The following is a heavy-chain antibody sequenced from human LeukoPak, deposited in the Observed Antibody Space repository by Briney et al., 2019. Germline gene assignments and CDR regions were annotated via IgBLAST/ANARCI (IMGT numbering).Heavy chain of an antibody. D-gene: IGHD6-13*01. CDR3: AREGAAADVDY. CDR1: GFTFGSYW. V-gene: IGHV3-7*01. J-gene: IGHJ4*02. Sequence: GGSLRLSCAASGFTFGSYWMSWVRQAPGKGLEWVANIKQDGSEKYYVDSVKGRFTISRDNAKNSLYLQMNSLRAEDTAVYYCAREGAAADVDYWGQGTLVTVSS. CDR2: IKQDGSEK.